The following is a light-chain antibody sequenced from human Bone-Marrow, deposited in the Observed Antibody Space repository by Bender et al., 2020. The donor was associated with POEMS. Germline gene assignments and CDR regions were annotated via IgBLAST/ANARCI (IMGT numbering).Light chain of an antibody. J-gene: IGLJ1*01. CDR2: DVN. V-gene: IGLV2-8*01. CDR3: CAYAGDNRYV. CDR1: SSDVGASDF. Sequence: QSALTQPPSASGSPGQSVTISCTGTSSDVGASDFVSWYQLHPNKAPKLIIYDVNKRPSGVPDRFSGSKSGNTASLIVSGLHTEDEAEYHCCAYAGDNRYVFGTGTKVSLL.